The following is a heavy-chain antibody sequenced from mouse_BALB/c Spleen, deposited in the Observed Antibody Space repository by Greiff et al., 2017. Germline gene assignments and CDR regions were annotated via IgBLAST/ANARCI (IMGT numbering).Heavy chain of an antibody. CDR1: GFTFSSFG. D-gene: IGHD1-2*01. Sequence: DVMLVESGGGLVQPGGSRKLSCAASGFTFSSFGMHWVRQAPEKGLEWVAYISSGSSTIYYADTVKGRFTISRDNPKNTLFLQMTSLRSEDTAMYYCARSVHYYYAMDYWGQGTSVTVSS. V-gene: IGHV5-17*02. CDR2: ISSGSSTI. J-gene: IGHJ4*01. CDR3: ARSVHYYYAMDY.